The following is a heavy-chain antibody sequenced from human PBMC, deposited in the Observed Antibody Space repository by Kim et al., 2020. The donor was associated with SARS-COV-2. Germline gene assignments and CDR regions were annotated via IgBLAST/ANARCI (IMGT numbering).Heavy chain of an antibody. Sequence: GGSLRLSCAASGFTFSSYAMSWVRQAPGKGLEWVSAISGSGGSTYYADSVKGRFTISRDNSKNTLYLQMNSLRAEDTAVYYCAKSSWYYYDSSGYSAPFDYWGQGTLVTVSS. J-gene: IGHJ4*02. D-gene: IGHD3-22*01. CDR2: ISGSGGST. CDR3: AKSSWYYYDSSGYSAPFDY. CDR1: GFTFSSYA. V-gene: IGHV3-23*01.